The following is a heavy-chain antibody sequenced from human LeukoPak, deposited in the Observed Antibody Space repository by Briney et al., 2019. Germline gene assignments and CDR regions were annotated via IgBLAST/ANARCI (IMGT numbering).Heavy chain of an antibody. CDR3: SRGAVIYCSSTSCPGSWFDP. V-gene: IGHV1-69*06. D-gene: IGHD2-2*01. Sequence: ASVKVSCKASGYTFTGYYMHWVRQAPGQGLEWMGGIIPIFGTASYAQKFQGRVTITADKSTSTAYMELSSLRSEDTAVYYCSRGAVIYCSSTSCPGSWFDPWGQGTLVTVSS. CDR2: IIPIFGTA. J-gene: IGHJ5*02. CDR1: GYTFTGYY.